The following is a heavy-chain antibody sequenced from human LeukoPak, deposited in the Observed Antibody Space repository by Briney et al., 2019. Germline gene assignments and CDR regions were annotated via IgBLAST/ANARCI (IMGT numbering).Heavy chain of an antibody. J-gene: IGHJ4*02. CDR3: ARAYSSNWYYFDY. CDR2: IIPIFGTA. CDR1: GGTFSSYA. Sequence: SVKVSCKASGGTFSSYAISWVRQAPGQGLEWMGGIIPIFGTASYAQNFQGRVTITADESTNTAYMELSSLRSEDTAVYYCARAYSSNWYYFDYWGQGALVTVSS. D-gene: IGHD6-19*01. V-gene: IGHV1-69*01.